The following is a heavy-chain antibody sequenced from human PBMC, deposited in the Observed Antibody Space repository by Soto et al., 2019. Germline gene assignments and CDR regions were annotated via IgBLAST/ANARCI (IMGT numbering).Heavy chain of an antibody. CDR1: GFTFSSYS. V-gene: IGHV3-48*01. J-gene: IGHJ4*02. D-gene: IGHD3-22*01. Sequence: GGSLRLSCAASGFTFSSYSMNWVRQAPGKGLEWVSYIGSSSTIYYADSVKGRFTISRDNAKNSLYLQMNSLRAEDTAVYYCAREIYDSSGYYAPFDYWGQGTLVTVSS. CDR2: IGSSSTI. CDR3: AREIYDSSGYYAPFDY.